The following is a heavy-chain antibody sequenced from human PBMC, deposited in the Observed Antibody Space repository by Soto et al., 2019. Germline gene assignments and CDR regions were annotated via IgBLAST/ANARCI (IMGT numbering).Heavy chain of an antibody. V-gene: IGHV3-33*01. CDR1: GFTFSSYG. D-gene: IGHD5-12*01. Sequence: QVQLVESGGGVVQPGRSLRLSCAASGFTFSSYGMHWVRQAPGKGLEWVAVLWFDGSNKYYADSVKGRFTISRDNSKNTLYLQTNSLRADDTAVYYCARDRGYRVYDSPRFYYGMDVWGRGTTVTVSS. J-gene: IGHJ6*02. CDR2: LWFDGSNK. CDR3: ARDRGYRVYDSPRFYYGMDV.